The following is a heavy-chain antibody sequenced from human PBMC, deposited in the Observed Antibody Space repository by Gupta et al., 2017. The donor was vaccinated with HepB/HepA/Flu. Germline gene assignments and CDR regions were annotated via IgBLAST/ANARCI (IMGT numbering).Heavy chain of an antibody. CDR1: GFTFTRFG. CDR3: ARDGANWNQDY. V-gene: IGHV3-30-3*01. Sequence: QVQLVESGGGVVQPGRSLRLSCAASGFTFTRFGFHWVRQAPGKGLEWVGLISPDGNNKYYPGYVKGRFTMSRDNSKNTLYLQLNSLRLEDTAVYYCARDGANWNQDYWGQGTLGIVSS. D-gene: IGHD1-1*01. J-gene: IGHJ4*02. CDR2: ISPDGNNK.